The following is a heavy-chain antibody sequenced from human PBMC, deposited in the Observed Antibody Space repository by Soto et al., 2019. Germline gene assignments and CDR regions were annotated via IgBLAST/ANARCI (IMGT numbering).Heavy chain of an antibody. CDR3: ARESGEGRYFTREYDAFDI. CDR1: GGTFSSYA. D-gene: IGHD3-9*01. J-gene: IGHJ3*02. Sequence: QVQLVQSGAEVKKPGSSVKVSCKASGGTFSSYAISWVRQAPGQGLEWMGGIIPIFGTANYAQKFQGRVTITADESTSTAYMELSSLRSEDTAVYYCARESGEGRYFTREYDAFDIWGQGTMVTVSS. CDR2: IIPIFGTA. V-gene: IGHV1-69*01.